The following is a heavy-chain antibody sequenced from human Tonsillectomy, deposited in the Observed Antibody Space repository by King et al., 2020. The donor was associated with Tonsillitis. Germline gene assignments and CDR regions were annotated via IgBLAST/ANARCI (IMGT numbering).Heavy chain of an antibody. CDR2: VTRGEEHI. V-gene: IGHV3-21*01. J-gene: IGHJ3*02. CDR1: GFTFSHCD. CDR3: AKDKGADYYDSGRGAFEI. Sequence: QLVQSGGVLVKPGGSLRLSCATSGFTFSHCDMHWVRQAPGTGLEWVSSVTRGEEHIYYADSLKGRFTISRDNAKNSLYLQMNYLRAEDTAVYFCAKDKGADYYDSGRGAFEIWGQGTMVTVSS. D-gene: IGHD3-22*01.